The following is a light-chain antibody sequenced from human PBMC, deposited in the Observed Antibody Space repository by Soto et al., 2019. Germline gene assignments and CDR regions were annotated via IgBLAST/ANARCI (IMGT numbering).Light chain of an antibody. CDR3: CSFAGGNTFA. CDR2: DVI. CDR1: SSDVGGYNY. Sequence: QSVLTQPRSVSGSPGQSVTISCTGTSSDVGGYNYVSWYQQHPGKAPKLMIYDVIKRPSGVPDRFSGFKSGTTASLTISGLQAEDEADYYCCSFAGGNTFAFGTGTKLTVL. J-gene: IGLJ1*01. V-gene: IGLV2-11*01.